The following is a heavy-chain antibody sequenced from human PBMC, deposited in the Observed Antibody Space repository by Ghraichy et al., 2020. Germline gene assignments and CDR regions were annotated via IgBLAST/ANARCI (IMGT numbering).Heavy chain of an antibody. CDR2: ITSSSRTI. CDR3: ARGYTVVRFYYYDGMDL. CDR1: GFTFTSHS. J-gene: IGHJ6*02. Sequence: GGSLRLSCVGSGFTFTSHSMNWVRQSPGKGLEWGAYITSSSRTIFYADSVKGRFTISRDNAQNSLYLQMNSLRDEDTAVYYCARGYTVVRFYYYDGMDLWGQGTTVTVSS. D-gene: IGHD4-23*01. V-gene: IGHV3-48*02.